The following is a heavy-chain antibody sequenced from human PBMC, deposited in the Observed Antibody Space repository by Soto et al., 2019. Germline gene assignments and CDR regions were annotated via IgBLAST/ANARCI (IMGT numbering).Heavy chain of an antibody. Sequence: EVQLLESGGGLVQPGGSLRLSCAASGFTFRNYGMNWVRQAPWKGLEWVSAISDSGGNTYHAESVKGRFTVSRDNSKNTLYLQMYSLRAEDTAVYYCAKDPGSSFLLSRTAFDYWGQGTLVTVSS. D-gene: IGHD1-26*01. J-gene: IGHJ4*02. CDR3: AKDPGSSFLLSRTAFDY. CDR2: ISDSGGNT. V-gene: IGHV3-23*01. CDR1: GFTFRNYG.